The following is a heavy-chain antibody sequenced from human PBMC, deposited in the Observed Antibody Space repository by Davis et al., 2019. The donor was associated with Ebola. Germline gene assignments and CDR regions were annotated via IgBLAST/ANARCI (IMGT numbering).Heavy chain of an antibody. CDR3: ARRQGRRNQNVLRFLESRDYWFDP. V-gene: IGHV5-51*01. D-gene: IGHD3-3*01. CDR1: GYSFTSYW. CDR2: IYPGDSDT. Sequence: PGGSLRLSCKGSGYSFTSYWIGWVRQMPGKGLEWMGIIYPGDSDTRYSPSFQGQVTISADKSISTAYLQWSSLKASDTAMYYCARRQGRRNQNVLRFLESRDYWFDPWGQGTLVTVSS. J-gene: IGHJ5*02.